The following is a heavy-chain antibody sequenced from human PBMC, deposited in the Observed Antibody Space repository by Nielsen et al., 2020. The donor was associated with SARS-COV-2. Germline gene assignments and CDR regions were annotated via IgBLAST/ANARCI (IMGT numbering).Heavy chain of an antibody. D-gene: IGHD4-17*01. CDR3: ARGSYGDYAGYYYGMDV. J-gene: IGHJ6*02. CDR2: IYHSGST. V-gene: IGHV4-4*02. CDR1: GGSISSSNW. Sequence: SETLSLTCAVSGGSISSSNWWSWVRQPPGKGLEWIGEIYHSGSTNYNPSLKSRVTISVDKSKNQFSLKLSSVTAADTAVYYCARGSYGDYAGYYYGMDVWGQGTTVTVSS.